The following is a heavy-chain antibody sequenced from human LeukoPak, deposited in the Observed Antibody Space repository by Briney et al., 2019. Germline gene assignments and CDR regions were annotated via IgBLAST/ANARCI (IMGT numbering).Heavy chain of an antibody. CDR1: GGSISSSSYY. D-gene: IGHD4-23*01. V-gene: IGHV4-39*01. CDR2: IYYSGST. J-gene: IGHJ4*02. Sequence: SETLSLTCTVSGGSISSSSYYWGWIRQPPGQGLEWIGSIYYSGSTYYNPSLKSRVTISVDTSKNQFSLKLSSVTAADTAVYYCARLGEDYGGNSGYFDYWGQGTLVTVSS. CDR3: ARLGEDYGGNSGYFDY.